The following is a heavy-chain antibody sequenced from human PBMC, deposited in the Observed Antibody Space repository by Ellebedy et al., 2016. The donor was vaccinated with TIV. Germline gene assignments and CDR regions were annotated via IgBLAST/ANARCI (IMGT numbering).Heavy chain of an antibody. D-gene: IGHD2-2*01. CDR2: IKEDGSQT. J-gene: IGHJ4*02. V-gene: IGHV3-7*03. Sequence: GESLKISCAASGFTISSYWMTWVRQAPGRGLEWVANIKEDGSQTYYVDSVKGRFTIARDNAKNSLYLQMNSLRVEDKAVYYCARETSAYCGSYTCHPSYFDHWGPGALVTVSS. CDR3: ARETSAYCGSYTCHPSYFDH. CDR1: GFTISSYW.